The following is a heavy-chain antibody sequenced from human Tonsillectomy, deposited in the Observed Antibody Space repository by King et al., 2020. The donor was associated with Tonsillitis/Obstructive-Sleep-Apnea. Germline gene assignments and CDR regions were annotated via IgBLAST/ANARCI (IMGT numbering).Heavy chain of an antibody. CDR2: IIPIFGTA. V-gene: IGHV1-69*01. D-gene: IGHD2-2*02. Sequence: VQLVESGAEVKKPGSSVKVSCKASGGTFSSYAISWVRQAPGQGLEWMGGIIPIFGTANYAQKFQGRVTITADESTSTAYLGLSSLRSEDTAVYYCARDVPAGGCSSTSCYTGIWFDPWGQGTLVTVSS. CDR3: ARDVPAGGCSSTSCYTGIWFDP. J-gene: IGHJ5*02. CDR1: GGTFSSYA.